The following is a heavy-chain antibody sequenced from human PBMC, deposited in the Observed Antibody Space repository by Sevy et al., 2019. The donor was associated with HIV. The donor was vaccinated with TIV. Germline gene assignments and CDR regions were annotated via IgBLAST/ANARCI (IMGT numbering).Heavy chain of an antibody. D-gene: IGHD5-18*01. Sequence: KQSQTLSLTCAVYGGSFSGYYWSWIRQPPGKGLEWIGEINHSGSTNYNSSLKSRVNISVDTSKNQFSLKLSSVTAADTAVYYCARASLTRRDGYKLGNYFDYWGQGTLVTVSS. CDR2: INHSGST. CDR1: GGSFSGYY. V-gene: IGHV4-34*01. J-gene: IGHJ4*02. CDR3: ARASLTRRDGYKLGNYFDY.